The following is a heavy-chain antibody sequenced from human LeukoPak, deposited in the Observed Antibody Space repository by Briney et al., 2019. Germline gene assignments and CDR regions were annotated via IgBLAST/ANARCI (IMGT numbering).Heavy chain of an antibody. J-gene: IGHJ2*01. Sequence: TGGSLRLSCAASGFTFSSYSMNWVRQAPGKELVWVSRINGHGTTTGYADSVKGRFTISRDNAKNTVYLQMNSLRVEDTAIYYCLKRGSDWTYWYFDLWGRGTRVTVSS. CDR2: INGHGTTT. CDR1: GFTFSSYS. D-gene: IGHD1-1*01. CDR3: LKRGSDWTYWYFDL. V-gene: IGHV3-74*01.